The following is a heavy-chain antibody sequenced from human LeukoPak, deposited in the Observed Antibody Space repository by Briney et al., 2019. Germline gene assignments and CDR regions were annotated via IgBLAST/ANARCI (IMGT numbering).Heavy chain of an antibody. V-gene: IGHV1-18*04. CDR2: ISAYNGNT. CDR3: ARADLTGYYYDSSGRQHDY. J-gene: IGHJ4*02. CDR1: GYTFTSYY. D-gene: IGHD3-22*01. Sequence: ASVKVSCKASGYTFTSYYMHWVRQAPGQGLEWMGWISAYNGNTNYAQKLQGRVTMTTDTSTSTAYMELRSLRSDDTAVYYCARADLTGYYYDSSGRQHDYWGQGTLVTVSS.